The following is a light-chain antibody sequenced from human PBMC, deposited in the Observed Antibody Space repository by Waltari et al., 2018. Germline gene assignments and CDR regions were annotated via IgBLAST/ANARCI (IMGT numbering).Light chain of an antibody. V-gene: IGLV2-23*02. Sequence: QSALTQPASVSGSPGQSITISCTGTSSDVGNSYRVSWYQQHPGKAPKLMIYEVTKRPSGVYPRFSGSKSGKTASLTISGLQTEDEADYYCCSSTYNSLWVFGGGTKLTVL. J-gene: IGLJ3*02. CDR3: CSSTYNSLWV. CDR1: SSDVGNSYR. CDR2: EVT.